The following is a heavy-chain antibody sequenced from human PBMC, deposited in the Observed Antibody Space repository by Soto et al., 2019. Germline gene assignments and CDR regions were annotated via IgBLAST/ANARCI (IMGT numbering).Heavy chain of an antibody. CDR3: ARVLAARASRDFDY. CDR1: GGSISSGDYY. CDR2: IYYSGGT. J-gene: IGHJ4*02. D-gene: IGHD6-6*01. Sequence: SETLSLTCTVSGGSISSGDYYWSWIRQPPGKGLEWIGYIYYSGGTNYNPSLKSRVTISVATSKNQFSLKLSSVTAADTAVYYCARVLAARASRDFDYWGQGTLVTVPS. V-gene: IGHV4-30-4*01.